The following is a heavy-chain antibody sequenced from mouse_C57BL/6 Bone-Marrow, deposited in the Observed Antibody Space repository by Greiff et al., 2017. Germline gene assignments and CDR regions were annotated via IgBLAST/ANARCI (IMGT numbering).Heavy chain of an antibody. D-gene: IGHD1-1*01. V-gene: IGHV1-85*01. Sequence: VQLQQSGPELVKPGASVKLSCKASGYTFTSYDINWVKQRPGQGLEWIGWIYPSDGSTKYNEKFKGKATLTVDTSTSTAYMELHSLTSEDAAVYFCARSHYGSTPFAYWGQGTLVTVSA. CDR1: GYTFTSYD. CDR3: ARSHYGSTPFAY. J-gene: IGHJ3*01. CDR2: IYPSDGST.